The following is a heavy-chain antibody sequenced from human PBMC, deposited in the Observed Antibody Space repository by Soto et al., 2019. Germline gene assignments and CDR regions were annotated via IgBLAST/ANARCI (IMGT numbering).Heavy chain of an antibody. D-gene: IGHD3-22*01. CDR1: GGSISSGDYY. CDR2: IYYSGST. Sequence: PSETLSLTCTVSGGSISSGDYYWSWIRQPPGKGLEWIGYIYYSGSTYYNPSLKSRVTISVDTSKNQFSLKLSSVTAADTAVYYCARDRYYYDSSGYYPRYYYYGMDVWGQGTTVTVS. J-gene: IGHJ6*02. V-gene: IGHV4-30-4*01. CDR3: ARDRYYYDSSGYYPRYYYYGMDV.